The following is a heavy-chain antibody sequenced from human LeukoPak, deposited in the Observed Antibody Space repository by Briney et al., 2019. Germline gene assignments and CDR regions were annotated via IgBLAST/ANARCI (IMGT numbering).Heavy chain of an antibody. Sequence: PGRSLRLSCAASGFTFSSYAMHWVRQAPGKGLEWVAVISYDGSNKYYADSVKGRFTISRDNSKNTLYLQMNSLRAEDTAVYYCAKTWGWFGESDAFDIWGHGTMVTVSS. CDR2: ISYDGSNK. V-gene: IGHV3-30*04. CDR1: GFTFSSYA. J-gene: IGHJ3*02. D-gene: IGHD3-10*01. CDR3: AKTWGWFGESDAFDI.